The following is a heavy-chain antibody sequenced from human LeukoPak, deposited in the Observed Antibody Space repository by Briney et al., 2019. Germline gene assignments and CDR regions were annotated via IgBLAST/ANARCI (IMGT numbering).Heavy chain of an antibody. D-gene: IGHD3-10*01. CDR1: GGSISSSSYY. CDR3: ARVGYYGSGSYSTRNYYYGMDV. V-gene: IGHV4-39*01. Sequence: TSETLSLTCTVSGGSISSSSYYWGWIRQPPGKGLEWIGSIYYSGSTYYNPSLKSRVTISVDTSKNQFSLKLSSVTAADTAVYYCARVGYYGSGSYSTRNYYYGMDVWGQGTTVTVSS. CDR2: IYYSGST. J-gene: IGHJ6*02.